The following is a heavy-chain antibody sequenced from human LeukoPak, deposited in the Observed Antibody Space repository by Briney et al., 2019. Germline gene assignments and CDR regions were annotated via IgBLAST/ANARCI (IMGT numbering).Heavy chain of an antibody. CDR1: GFTFSTYS. D-gene: IGHD2-8*01. CDR2: ISSSSGTI. CDR3: AREQYGVKDY. Sequence: GGSLRLSCAASGFTFSTYSINWVRQAPGKGLEWVSYISSSSGTIYYADSVKGRFTISRDNAKNSLYLQMNSLRDEDTAVYYYAREQYGVKDYWGQGTLVTVSS. V-gene: IGHV3-48*02. J-gene: IGHJ4*02.